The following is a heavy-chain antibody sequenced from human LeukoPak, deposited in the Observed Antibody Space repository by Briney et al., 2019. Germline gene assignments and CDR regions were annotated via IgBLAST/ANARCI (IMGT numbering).Heavy chain of an antibody. Sequence: GGSLRLSCAASGFTFSSYDMHWVHQATGKGLEWVSAIGTAGDTYYPGSVKGRFTISRENAKNSLYLQMNSLRAGDTAVYYCARAAGRRWELLGSYGMDVWGQGATVTVSS. D-gene: IGHD1-26*01. V-gene: IGHV3-13*01. CDR1: GFTFSSYD. CDR3: ARAAGRRWELLGSYGMDV. CDR2: IGTAGDT. J-gene: IGHJ6*02.